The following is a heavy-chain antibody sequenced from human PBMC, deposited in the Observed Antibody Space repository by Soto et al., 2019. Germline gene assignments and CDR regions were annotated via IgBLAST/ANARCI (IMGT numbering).Heavy chain of an antibody. CDR1: GYTFTSYA. D-gene: IGHD6-13*01. V-gene: IGHV1-3*01. J-gene: IGHJ5*02. CDR2: INAGNGNT. Sequence: GASVEVSCKASGYTFTSYAMHWVRQAPGQRLEWMGWINAGNGNTKYSQKFQGRVTITRDTSASTAYMELSSLRSEDTAVYYCARPFGSSWTNWFDPWGQGTLVTVSS. CDR3: ARPFGSSWTNWFDP.